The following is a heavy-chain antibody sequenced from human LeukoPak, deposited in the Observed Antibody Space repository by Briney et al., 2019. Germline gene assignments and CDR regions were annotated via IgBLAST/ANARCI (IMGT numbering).Heavy chain of an antibody. CDR3: ARGGFDLPLGTHYYYYGMDV. CDR1: GYTFTSYY. V-gene: IGHV1-46*01. J-gene: IGHJ6*02. Sequence: ASVKVSCKASGYTFTSYYMHWVRQAPGQGLEWMGIINPSGGSASYAQKFQGRVTITADESTSTAYMELSSLRSEDTAVYYCARGGFDLPLGTHYYYYGMDVWGQGTTVTVSS. D-gene: IGHD1-14*01. CDR2: INPSGGSA.